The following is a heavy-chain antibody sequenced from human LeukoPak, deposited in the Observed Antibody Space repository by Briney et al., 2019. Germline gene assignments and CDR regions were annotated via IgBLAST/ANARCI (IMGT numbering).Heavy chain of an antibody. CDR2: ISGSGGST. V-gene: IGHV3-23*01. CDR1: GFTFSNAW. D-gene: IGHD1-26*01. CDR3: AKDLRYSGSYSAYDAFDI. J-gene: IGHJ3*02. Sequence: PGGSLRLSCAASGFTFSNAWMSWVRQAPGKGLEWVSGISGSGGSTYYADSVKGRFTISRDNSKNTLYLQMNSLRAEDTALYYCAKDLRYSGSYSAYDAFDIWGQGTMVTVSS.